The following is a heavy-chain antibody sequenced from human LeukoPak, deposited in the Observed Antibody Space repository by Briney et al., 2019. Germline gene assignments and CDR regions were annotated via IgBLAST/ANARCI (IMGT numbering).Heavy chain of an antibody. Sequence: SETLSLTCTVSGGSISSYYWSWIRRPPGKGLEWIGYIYYSGSTNYNPSLKSRVTISVDTSKNQFSLKLSSVTAADTAVYYCARDYSSGWSYYMDVWGKGTTVTISS. J-gene: IGHJ6*03. V-gene: IGHV4-59*01. D-gene: IGHD6-19*01. CDR3: ARDYSSGWSYYMDV. CDR2: IYYSGST. CDR1: GGSISSYY.